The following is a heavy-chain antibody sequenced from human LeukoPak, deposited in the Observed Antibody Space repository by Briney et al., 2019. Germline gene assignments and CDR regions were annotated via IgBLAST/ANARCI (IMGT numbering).Heavy chain of an antibody. D-gene: IGHD3-3*01. CDR2: IYTSGST. CDR1: GGSISSYY. J-gene: IGHJ6*02. CDR3: ASGGQITIFGEPGDYYGMDV. Sequence: SETLSLTCTVSGGSISSYYWSWIRQPAGKGLEWIGRIYTSGSTNYNPSLKSRVTMSVDTSKNQFSLKLSSVTAADTAVYYCASGGQITIFGEPGDYYGMDVWGQGTTVTVSS. V-gene: IGHV4-4*07.